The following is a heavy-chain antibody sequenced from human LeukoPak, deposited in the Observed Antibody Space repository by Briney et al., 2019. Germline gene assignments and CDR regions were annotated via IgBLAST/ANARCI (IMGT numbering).Heavy chain of an antibody. V-gene: IGHV5-51*01. CDR1: GYSFTSYW. D-gene: IGHD3-10*01. J-gene: IGHJ4*02. CDR3: ARQPLHGSGSYLADY. Sequence: GESLKISCKGSGYSFTSYWIGWVRQMPGKGLEWMGIIYPGDSDTRYSPSFQGQVTISADKSISTAYLQWSSLKASDTAMYYRARQPLHGSGSYLADYWGQGTLVTVSS. CDR2: IYPGDSDT.